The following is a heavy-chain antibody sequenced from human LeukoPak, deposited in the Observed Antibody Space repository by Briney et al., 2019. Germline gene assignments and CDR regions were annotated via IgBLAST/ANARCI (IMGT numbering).Heavy chain of an antibody. CDR1: GLTFSSYW. CDR3: AISSPVATVGY. CDR2: INQDRSEK. V-gene: IGHV3-7*01. J-gene: IGHJ4*02. D-gene: IGHD4-23*01. Sequence: GGSLRLSCADSGLTFSSYWISWVRQAPGKGLAWVANINQDRSEKYYVDSVRGRFTISRGNAKNSLYLQMNSLRAEDTAVYYCAISSPVATVGYWGQGTLVTVSS.